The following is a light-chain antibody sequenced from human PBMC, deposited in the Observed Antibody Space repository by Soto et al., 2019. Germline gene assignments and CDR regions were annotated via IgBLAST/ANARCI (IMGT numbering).Light chain of an antibody. J-gene: IGKJ1*01. Sequence: IQMTQSPSTLSASVGDRVTITSRASHNIERWMAWYQQKRGRAPSLLIFDATTLHSGVPSRFSGGGSVTEFTLTINGLQPDDFATYYCQQFAKSSTFGQGTTVEIK. CDR1: HNIERW. CDR2: DAT. V-gene: IGKV1-5*01. CDR3: QQFAKSST.